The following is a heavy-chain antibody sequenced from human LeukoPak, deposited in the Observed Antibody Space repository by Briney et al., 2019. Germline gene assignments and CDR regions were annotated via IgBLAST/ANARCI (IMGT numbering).Heavy chain of an antibody. J-gene: IGHJ6*03. Sequence: ASVKVSCKASGYTFTSYGISWVRQAPGQGLEWMGWISAYNGNTNYAQKLQGRVTMTTDTSTSTAYMELRSLRSDDTAVYCCARVVPSFEAYYMDVWGKGTTVTVSS. V-gene: IGHV1-18*01. CDR2: ISAYNGNT. CDR3: ARVVPSFEAYYMDV. CDR1: GYTFTSYG. D-gene: IGHD3-9*01.